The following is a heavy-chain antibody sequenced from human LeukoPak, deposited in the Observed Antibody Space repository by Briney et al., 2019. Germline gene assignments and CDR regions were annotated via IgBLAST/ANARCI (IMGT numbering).Heavy chain of an antibody. CDR3: AREPVVATPNEMDY. J-gene: IGHJ4*02. CDR2: ISAYSGNT. D-gene: IGHD5-12*01. Sequence: ASVKVSCKASGYTFTSYAMHWVRQAPGQRLEWMGWISAYSGNTHYPQKLQGRVTMTIDTSTSTAYMELRSLRSDDTAVYYCAREPVVATPNEMDYWGQGTLVTVSS. CDR1: GYTFTSYA. V-gene: IGHV1-18*01.